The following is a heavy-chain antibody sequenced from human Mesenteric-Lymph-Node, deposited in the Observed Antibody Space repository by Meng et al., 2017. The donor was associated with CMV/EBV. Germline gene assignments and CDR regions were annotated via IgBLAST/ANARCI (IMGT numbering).Heavy chain of an antibody. J-gene: IGHJ3*02. V-gene: IGHV3-7*01. Sequence: GESLKISCAASGFTFRNFFMSWVRQAPGKGLEWVANIKQDGSEEYYLDSVKGRFSISRDNARNSLFLQMNSLSAEDTAVYYCARDAYCTADGCYSDDVFDIWGRGTMVTVSS. CDR2: IKQDGSEE. CDR3: ARDAYCTADGCYSDDVFDI. D-gene: IGHD2-15*01. CDR1: GFTFRNFF.